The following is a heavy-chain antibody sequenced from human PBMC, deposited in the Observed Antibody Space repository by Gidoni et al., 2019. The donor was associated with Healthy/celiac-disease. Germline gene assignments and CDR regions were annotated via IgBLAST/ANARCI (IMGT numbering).Heavy chain of an antibody. Sequence: QVQLPESGPGLVKPSATLSLTCTVSGGSISSYYWSWIRQPPGKGLEWIGYIYYSGSTNYNPSLKSRVTISVDTSKNQFSLKLSSVTAADTAVYYCARFRGEAGPLGYCTNGVCYFDYWGQGTLVTVSS. CDR2: IYYSGST. CDR1: GGSISSYY. V-gene: IGHV4-59*08. CDR3: ARFRGEAGPLGYCTNGVCYFDY. D-gene: IGHD2-8*01. J-gene: IGHJ4*02.